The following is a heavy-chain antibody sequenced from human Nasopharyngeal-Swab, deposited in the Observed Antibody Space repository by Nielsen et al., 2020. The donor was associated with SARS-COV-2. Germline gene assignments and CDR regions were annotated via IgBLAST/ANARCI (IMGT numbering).Heavy chain of an antibody. D-gene: IGHD5-18*01. CDR3: AREMGYSYGWDY. CDR2: ISSTGTTI. Sequence: VRQAPGKGLEWISYISSTGTTIYYADSVKGRFTISRDNAKNSLFLQVNSLRAEDTALYYCAREMGYSYGWDYWGQGTQVTVSS. V-gene: IGHV3-48*03. J-gene: IGHJ4*02.